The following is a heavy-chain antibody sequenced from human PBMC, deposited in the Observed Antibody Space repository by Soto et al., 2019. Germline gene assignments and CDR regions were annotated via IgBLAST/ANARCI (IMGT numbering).Heavy chain of an antibody. Sequence: GGSLRLSCAASGFTFSSYWMSWVRQAPGKGLEWVANIKQDGSEKYYVDSVKGRFTISRDNAKNSLYLQMNSLRAEDTAVYYCVRALSITGTTLGYYYGMDVWGQGTTVTVSS. CDR1: GFTFSSYW. J-gene: IGHJ6*02. CDR2: IKQDGSEK. CDR3: VRALSITGTTLGYYYGMDV. D-gene: IGHD1-7*01. V-gene: IGHV3-7*03.